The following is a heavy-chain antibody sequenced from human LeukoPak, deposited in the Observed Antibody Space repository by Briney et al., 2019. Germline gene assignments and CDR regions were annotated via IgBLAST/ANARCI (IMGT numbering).Heavy chain of an antibody. J-gene: IGHJ3*02. CDR2: IYYSGST. CDR3: ARGRYSYGYGNAFDI. CDR1: GGSISSYY. D-gene: IGHD5-18*01. Sequence: PSETLSLTCTVSGGSISSYYWSWIRQPPGKGLEWIGYIYYSGSTNYNPSLKSRVTISVDTSKNQFSLKLSSVTAADTAVYYCARGRYSYGYGNAFDIWGQGTMVAVSS. V-gene: IGHV4-59*08.